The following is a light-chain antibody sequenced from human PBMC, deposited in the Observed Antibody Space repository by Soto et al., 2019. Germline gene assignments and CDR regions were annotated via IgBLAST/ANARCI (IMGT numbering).Light chain of an antibody. V-gene: IGKV3-20*01. CDR3: QQYGSSPIT. J-gene: IGKJ5*01. CDR1: QSVSSNY. Sequence: EIVLTQSPGTLSLSPGERATLSCRASQSVSSNYLAWYQQKPGQAPRVLIYVASSRATGIPDRFSGSGSGTDFTLTISRLEPEDFAVYYFQQYGSSPITFGQGTRLEI. CDR2: VAS.